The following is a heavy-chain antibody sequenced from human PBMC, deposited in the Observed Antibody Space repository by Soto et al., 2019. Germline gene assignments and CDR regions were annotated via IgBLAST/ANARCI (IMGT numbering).Heavy chain of an antibody. CDR2: ISGSGGST. CDR1: GFTFSSYA. CDR3: ARRGSGSYYDY. J-gene: IGHJ4*02. D-gene: IGHD1-26*01. Sequence: EVQLLESGGGLVQPGGSLRLSCAAPGFTFSSYAMRWVRQAPGKGLEWVPAISGSGGSTYYADSVKGRFTISRDNSKNTLYLQMNSLRAEDTAVYYCARRGSGSYYDYWGQGTLVTVSS. V-gene: IGHV3-23*01.